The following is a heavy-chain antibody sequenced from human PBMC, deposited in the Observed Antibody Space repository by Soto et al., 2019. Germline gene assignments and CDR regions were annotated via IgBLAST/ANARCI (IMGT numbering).Heavy chain of an antibody. CDR1: GFSFSTYG. Sequence: GGSLRLSCEASGFSFSTYGMHWVRQAPGKGLQWVAVISYDGTKKYYADSVKGRFTTSRDNSKSTLFLQMNSLRAEDTAVYYCAKDPVPRGAMGSSTYYYYGMDVWGQGTTVTVSS. V-gene: IGHV3-30*18. D-gene: IGHD5-18*01. J-gene: IGHJ6*02. CDR3: AKDPVPRGAMGSSTYYYYGMDV. CDR2: ISYDGTKK.